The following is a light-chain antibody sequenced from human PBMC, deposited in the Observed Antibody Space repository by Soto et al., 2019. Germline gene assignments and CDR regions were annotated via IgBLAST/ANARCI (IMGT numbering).Light chain of an antibody. Sequence: EIVLTQSPGTLSLSPGERATLSCRASQSVSSSSLAWYQQKPGQAPRLLIYGASSRATGIPDRFSGSGSGTDFTLTISRLEPEDFAVYYCQQYGRLWTFGQGTKVEIK. V-gene: IGKV3-20*01. CDR2: GAS. CDR3: QQYGRLWT. J-gene: IGKJ1*01. CDR1: QSVSSSS.